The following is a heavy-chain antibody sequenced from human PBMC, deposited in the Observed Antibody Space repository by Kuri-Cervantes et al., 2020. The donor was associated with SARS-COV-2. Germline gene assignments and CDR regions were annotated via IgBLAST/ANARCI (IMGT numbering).Heavy chain of an antibody. CDR2: IIPIFGTA. J-gene: IGHJ5*02. Sequence: SVKVSCKASGGTFSSYAISWVRQAPGQGLEWMGGIIPIFGTANYAQKFQGRVTITTDESTSTAYVELSSLRAEDTAVYYCARGTDLKTGIQLCHDPSLQPCRNNWFDPWGQGTLVTVSS. V-gene: IGHV1-69*05. CDR1: GGTFSSYA. D-gene: IGHD5-18*01. CDR3: ARGTDLKTGIQLCHDPSLQPCRNNWFDP.